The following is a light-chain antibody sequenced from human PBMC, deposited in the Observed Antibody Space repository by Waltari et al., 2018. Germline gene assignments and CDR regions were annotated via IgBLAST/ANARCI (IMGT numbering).Light chain of an antibody. CDR2: EVI. J-gene: IGLJ1*01. V-gene: IGLV2-23*02. CDR3: CSYAGSGTYV. CDR1: NSDVGNYNL. Sequence: QSALTQPASVSGTPGQSIRISCTGTNSDVGNYNLVSWYQHHPGEATKPMSWEVIMRPSGVSNRFSGSKSGNTASLTISGLQAEDEADYYCCSYAGSGTYVFGTGTKVTVL.